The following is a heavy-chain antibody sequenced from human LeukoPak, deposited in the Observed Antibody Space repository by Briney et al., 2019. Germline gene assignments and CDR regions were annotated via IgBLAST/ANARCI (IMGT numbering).Heavy chain of an antibody. CDR2: INPNSGGT. J-gene: IGHJ4*02. V-gene: IGHV1-2*02. CDR1: GYTFTSYD. CDR3: ARVGRGFWSGYYPIDY. D-gene: IGHD3-3*01. Sequence: ASVKVSCKASGYTFTSYDINWVRQATGQGLEWMGWINPNSGGTNYAQKFQGRVTMTRDTSISTAYMELSRLRSDDTAVYYCARVGRGFWSGYYPIDYWGQGTLVTVSS.